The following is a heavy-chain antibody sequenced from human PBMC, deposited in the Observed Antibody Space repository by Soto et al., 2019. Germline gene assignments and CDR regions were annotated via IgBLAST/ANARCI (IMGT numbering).Heavy chain of an antibody. CDR1: GGSISSSSHY. CDR3: ARPYYDSSGYWGAMDI. V-gene: IGHV4-39*01. D-gene: IGHD3-22*01. J-gene: IGHJ3*02. Sequence: LSLTCTVSGGSISSSSHYWAWIRQPPGKGLEWIGSIYYDGSTHYYPSLESRVTISADMSKNQFSLRLNSVTAADTAVYYCARPYYDSSGYWGAMDIWGQGTMVTVSS. CDR2: IYYDGST.